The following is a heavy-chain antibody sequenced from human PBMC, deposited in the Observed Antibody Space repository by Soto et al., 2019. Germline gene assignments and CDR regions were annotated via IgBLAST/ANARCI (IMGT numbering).Heavy chain of an antibody. CDR1: GGSFSGYY. CDR3: ATRITVFGLLIPPFDP. V-gene: IGHV4-34*01. D-gene: IGHD3-3*01. Sequence: SETLSLTCAVYGGSFSGYYWSWIRQPPGKGLEWIGEINHSGSTNYNPSPKSRVTMSVDTSKNQFSLRLSSVTAADTAIYFCATRITVFGLLIPPFDPWGQGTLVTVSS. J-gene: IGHJ5*02. CDR2: INHSGST.